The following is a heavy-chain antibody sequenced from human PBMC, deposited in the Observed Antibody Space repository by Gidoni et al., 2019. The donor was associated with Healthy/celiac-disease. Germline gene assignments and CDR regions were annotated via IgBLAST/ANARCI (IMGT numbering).Heavy chain of an antibody. D-gene: IGHD2-2*01. CDR2: IRSKANSYAT. CDR1: VFTFCGSA. V-gene: IGHV3-73*02. CDR3: TTLSSTSSGDV. J-gene: IGHJ6*02. Sequence: ELQLVESVGGLVQPGGSLTLSCAASVFTFCGSAMHWVRQASGKGLEWVGRIRSKANSYATAYAASVKGRFTISRDDSKNTAYLKMNSLKTEDTDVYYCTTLSSTSSGDVWGQGTTVTVSS.